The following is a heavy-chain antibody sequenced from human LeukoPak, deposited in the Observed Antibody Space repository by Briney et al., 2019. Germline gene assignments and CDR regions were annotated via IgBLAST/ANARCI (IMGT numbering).Heavy chain of an antibody. J-gene: IGHJ4*02. CDR2: ISYDGSNK. D-gene: IGHD4-17*01. CDR1: GFTFSSYG. CDR3: AKGETTVTTYFDY. Sequence: GGSLRLSCAASGFTFSSYGMHWVRQAPGKGLEWVAVISYDGSNKYYADSVKGRFTISRDNSKNTLYLQMNSLRAEDTAVSYCAKGETTVTTYFDYWGQGTLVTVSS. V-gene: IGHV3-30*18.